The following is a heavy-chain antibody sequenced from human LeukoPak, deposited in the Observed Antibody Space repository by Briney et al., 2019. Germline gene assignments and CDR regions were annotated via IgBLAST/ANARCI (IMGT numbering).Heavy chain of an antibody. J-gene: IGHJ4*02. CDR3: AKRGVVIRGLLVIGYHQEAYHYDF. CDR2: ISARGGST. V-gene: IGHV3-23*01. D-gene: IGHD3-10*01. Sequence: GGSLRLSCVVSGISLSNYAMTCVRQAPGKGLEWVSYISARGGSTTYADSVKGRFTISRDTSLNTLYLQMNNLRAEDTAVYFCAKRGVVIRGLLVIGYHQEAYHYDFWGQGVLVTVSS. CDR1: GISLSNYA.